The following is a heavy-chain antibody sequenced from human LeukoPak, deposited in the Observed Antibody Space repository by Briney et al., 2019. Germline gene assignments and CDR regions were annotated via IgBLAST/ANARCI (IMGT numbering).Heavy chain of an antibody. J-gene: IGHJ6*02. V-gene: IGHV4-34*01. CDR3: ARSLRLVRGVRGMDV. CDR2: INHSGGT. Sequence: PSETLSLTCAVYGGSFSGYYWSWIRQPPGEGLEWIGEINHSGGTNNNPSLKSRVTMSVDTSRNQFSLKLSSVTAADTAVYYCARSLRLVRGVRGMDVWGQGTTVTVSS. D-gene: IGHD3-10*01. CDR1: GGSFSGYY.